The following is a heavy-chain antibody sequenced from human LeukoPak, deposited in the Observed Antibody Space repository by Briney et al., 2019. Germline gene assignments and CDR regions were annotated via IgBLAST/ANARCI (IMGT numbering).Heavy chain of an antibody. D-gene: IGHD4-11*01. CDR3: ARSQKTTVIDYMDV. V-gene: IGHV3-21*01. Sequence: GGSLRLSCAASGFTFSSYAMNWVRQAPGKGLEWVSSISSDSSYIYYADSVKGRFTISRDNAMNSLYLQMNSLRAEDTAVYYCARSQKTTVIDYMDVWGKGTTVTVSS. J-gene: IGHJ6*03. CDR1: GFTFSSYA. CDR2: ISSDSSYI.